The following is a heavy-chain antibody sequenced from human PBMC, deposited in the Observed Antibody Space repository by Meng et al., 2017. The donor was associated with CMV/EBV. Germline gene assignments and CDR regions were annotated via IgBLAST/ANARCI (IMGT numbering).Heavy chain of an antibody. J-gene: IGHJ6*02. CDR2: IIPIFGTA. CDR1: GDTFTSYA. D-gene: IGHD3-10*01. V-gene: IGHV1-69*05. Sequence: SVKVSCKASGDTFTSYAISWVRQAPGQGLEWMGGIIPIFGTANYAQKFQGRVTITTDESTSTAYMELSSLRSEDTAVYYCARVPRITMVRGVEYGMDVWGQGTTVTVSS. CDR3: ARVPRITMVRGVEYGMDV.